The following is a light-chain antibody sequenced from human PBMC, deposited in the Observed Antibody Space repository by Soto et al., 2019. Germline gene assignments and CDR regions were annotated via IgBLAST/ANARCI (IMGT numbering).Light chain of an antibody. CDR3: QQYNSYPYT. CDR2: KAS. CDR1: QSISNH. J-gene: IGKJ5*01. Sequence: DIQMTQSPSSLSASVEDRVIITCRASQSISNHLNWYQQKPGKAPKLLIYKASSLESGVPSRFSGSGSGTEFTLTISSLQPDDFATYYCQQYNSYPYTFGQGTRLEIK. V-gene: IGKV1-5*03.